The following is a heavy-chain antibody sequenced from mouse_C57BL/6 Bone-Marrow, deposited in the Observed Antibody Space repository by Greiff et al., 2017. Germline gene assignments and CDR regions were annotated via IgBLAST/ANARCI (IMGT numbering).Heavy chain of an antibody. CDR1: GYTFTSYT. V-gene: IGHV1-4*01. CDR2: INPSSGYT. D-gene: IGHD1-1*01. J-gene: IGHJ3*01. CDR3: ARNDYGSPWFAD. Sequence: VQLQQSGAELARPGASVKMSCKASGYTFTSYTMPWVKQRPGQGLEWIGYINPSSGYTKYNQKFKDQATLTADKSSSTDYMQLSSLTSEDSAVYYCARNDYGSPWFADGGKGTLVTVSA.